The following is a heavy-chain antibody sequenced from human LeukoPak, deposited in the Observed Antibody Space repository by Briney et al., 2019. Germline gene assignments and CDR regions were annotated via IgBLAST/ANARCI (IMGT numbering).Heavy chain of an antibody. Sequence: GGSLRLSCAASGFTVSSNYMSWVRQAPGRGLEWASLIFSVGSTYYADSVKGGFTISRDNSKNTLYLQMNSLRAEDTAVFYWAREALSRGSGWYYFDNWGQGTLVTVSS. CDR3: AREALSRGSGWYYFDN. CDR2: IFSVGST. CDR1: GFTVSSNY. V-gene: IGHV3-53*01. J-gene: IGHJ4*02. D-gene: IGHD6-19*01.